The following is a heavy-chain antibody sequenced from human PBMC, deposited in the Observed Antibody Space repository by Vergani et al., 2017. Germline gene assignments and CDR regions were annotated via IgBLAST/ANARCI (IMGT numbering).Heavy chain of an antibody. V-gene: IGHV4-59*01. CDR2: IYYSGST. J-gene: IGHJ6*02. D-gene: IGHD3-3*01. Sequence: QVQLQESGPGLVKPSETLSLTCTVSGGSISSYYWSWIRQPPGKGLEWIGYIYYSGSTNYNPSLKSRVTISVDTSKNQFSLKLSSVTAADTAVYYCAASTIYYDYGMDVWGQGTTVTVSS. CDR3: AASTIYYDYGMDV. CDR1: GGSISSYY.